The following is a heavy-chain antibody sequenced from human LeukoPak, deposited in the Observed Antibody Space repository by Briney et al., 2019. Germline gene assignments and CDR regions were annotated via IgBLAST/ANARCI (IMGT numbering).Heavy chain of an antibody. CDR3: ARGYRQHVFDY. Sequence: SETLSLTCTVSGGSISSYHWSWIRQPPGKGLEWIGYIYYSGSTNYNPSLKSRVTISVDTSKNQFSLKLRSVTAADTAVYYCARGYRQHVFDYWGQGTLVTVSS. J-gene: IGHJ4*02. CDR1: GGSISSYH. CDR2: IYYSGST. D-gene: IGHD6-6*01. V-gene: IGHV4-59*01.